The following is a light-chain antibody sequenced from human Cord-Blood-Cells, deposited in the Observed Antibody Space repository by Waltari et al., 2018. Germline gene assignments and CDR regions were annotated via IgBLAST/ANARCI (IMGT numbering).Light chain of an antibody. Sequence: EIVMTQSPATLSVSPGERATLSCWASQSVSSNLAWYQQKPGQAPRLLIYGASTRATGIPARFSGSGYGTEFTLTISSLQSEDFAVYYCQQYNNWPPYSFGQGTKLEIK. V-gene: IGKV3-15*01. CDR2: GAS. J-gene: IGKJ2*03. CDR1: QSVSSN. CDR3: QQYNNWPPYS.